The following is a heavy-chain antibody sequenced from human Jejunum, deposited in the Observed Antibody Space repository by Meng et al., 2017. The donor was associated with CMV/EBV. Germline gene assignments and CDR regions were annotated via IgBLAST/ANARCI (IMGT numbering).Heavy chain of an antibody. CDR3: AKSTTPGIVGATSFDS. CDR2: ISPYNDNT. V-gene: IGHV1-18*01. CDR1: FTTYG. J-gene: IGHJ4*02. D-gene: IGHD1-26*01. Sequence: FTTYGITWVRQAPGQDLEWMGWISPYNDNTKVAQTLQGRVTMTTDTSTSTAYMEVRSLTFDDTAVYYCAKSTTPGIVGATSFDSWGQGTRVTVSS.